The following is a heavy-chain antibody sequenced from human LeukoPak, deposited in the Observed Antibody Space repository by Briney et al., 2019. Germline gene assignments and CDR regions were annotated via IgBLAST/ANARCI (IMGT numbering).Heavy chain of an antibody. Sequence: GGSLRLSCAASGFTLSYYWMHWVRQGPGKGLVWVSTINGGGSSTNYADSVKGRFTISRDNAKNTLYLEMNSLRVEDTAVYYCARDPRNKGFDPWGQGTLVTVSS. D-gene: IGHD1/OR15-1a*01. J-gene: IGHJ5*02. CDR2: INGGGSST. V-gene: IGHV3-74*01. CDR3: ARDPRNKGFDP. CDR1: GFTLSYYW.